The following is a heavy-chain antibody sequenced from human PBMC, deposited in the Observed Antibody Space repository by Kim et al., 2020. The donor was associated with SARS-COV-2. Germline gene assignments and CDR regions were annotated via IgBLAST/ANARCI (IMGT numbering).Heavy chain of an antibody. V-gene: IGHV1-69*13. CDR1: GGTFSSYA. CDR3: AREPYYYDSSGYYYYYFDY. D-gene: IGHD3-22*01. J-gene: IGHJ4*02. CDR2: IIPIFGTA. Sequence: SVKVSCKASGGTFSSYAISWVRQAPGQGLEWMGGIIPIFGTANYAQKFQGRVTITADESTSTAYMELSSLRSEDTAVYYCAREPYYYDSSGYYYYYFDYWGQGTLVTVSS.